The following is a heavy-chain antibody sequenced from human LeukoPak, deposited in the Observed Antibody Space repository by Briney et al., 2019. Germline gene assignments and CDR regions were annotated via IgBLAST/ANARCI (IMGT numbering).Heavy chain of an antibody. CDR1: GFSLSNYW. CDR2: INPGGTET. D-gene: IGHD6-19*01. Sequence: GGSLRLSCAASGFSLSNYWVTWVRQAPGTGLEWVANINPGGTETYYVEPVKGRFTISRDNAKNLVYLQMNSLRAEDSAVYHCGRIGYVAGVDLWGQGTLVTVSS. V-gene: IGHV3-7*01. J-gene: IGHJ4*02. CDR3: GRIGYVAGVDL.